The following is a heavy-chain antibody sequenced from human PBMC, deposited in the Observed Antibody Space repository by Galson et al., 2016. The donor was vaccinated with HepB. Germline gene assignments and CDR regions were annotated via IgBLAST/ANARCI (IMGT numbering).Heavy chain of an antibody. CDR1: GFNFTKYS. Sequence: SLRLSCAASGFNFTKYSMNWVRQAPGKGLEWVSCISSGSSSIYYADSVKGRFTISRDNSKNTLYLQMNSLRAEDTAVYYCAKARITMVRGGPFDYWGQGTLVTVSS. J-gene: IGHJ4*02. CDR2: ISSGSSSI. D-gene: IGHD3-10*01. V-gene: IGHV3-48*01. CDR3: AKARITMVRGGPFDY.